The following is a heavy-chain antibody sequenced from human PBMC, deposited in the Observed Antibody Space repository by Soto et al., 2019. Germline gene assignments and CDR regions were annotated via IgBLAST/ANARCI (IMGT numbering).Heavy chain of an antibody. V-gene: IGHV1-18*04. D-gene: IGHD3-10*01. J-gene: IGHJ4*02. Sequence: QVQLVQSGPEVKKPGASVKVSCKASGYTFSNYGISWVRQAPGQGLEWMGWISGYNGNTAYARNLQDRVTMTIDAPTNTAYMELRSLRSDDTAVSYCARDEGIRGLEFRGLGTLVTVSS. CDR2: ISGYNGNT. CDR3: ARDEGIRGLEF. CDR1: GYTFSNYG.